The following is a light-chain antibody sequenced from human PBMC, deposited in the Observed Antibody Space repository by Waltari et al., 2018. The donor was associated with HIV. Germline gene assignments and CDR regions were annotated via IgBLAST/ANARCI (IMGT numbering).Light chain of an antibody. CDR1: QSINNW. J-gene: IGKJ2*01. Sequence: IQMTQSPSTLSASVGDRVTIPCRASQSINNWLAWSQQKPGQAPKLLIYKASTLASGVPSRFSGSGFGTDFTLTISALQRDDFASYNCQQYNSYFGQGTKLEIK. V-gene: IGKV1-5*03. CDR3: QQYNSY. CDR2: KAS.